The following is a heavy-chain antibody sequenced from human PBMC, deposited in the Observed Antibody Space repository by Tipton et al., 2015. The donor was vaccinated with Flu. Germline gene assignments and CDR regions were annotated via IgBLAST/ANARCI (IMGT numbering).Heavy chain of an antibody. CDR3: VRVTPAAQTYGMDV. V-gene: IGHV3-53*01. CDR1: GFSVSSNY. J-gene: IGHJ6*02. Sequence: VQLVQSGGGLIQPGGSLRVSCAASGFSVSSNYMNWVRQAPGKGLEWVSVIYSGGGSYYADSVRGRFTISRDNSRDTVYLQMNSLRAEDTAVYYCVRVTPAAQTYGMDVWGQGTTVTVSS. CDR2: IYSGGGS. D-gene: IGHD6-25*01.